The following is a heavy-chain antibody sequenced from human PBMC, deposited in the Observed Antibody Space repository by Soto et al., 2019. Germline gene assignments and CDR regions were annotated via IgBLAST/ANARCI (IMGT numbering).Heavy chain of an antibody. D-gene: IGHD2-8*01. Sequence: ILSCAASGFTFRNNVLSWVRQAPGKGLDWVSGIIGSGRDTYYADSVKGRFTISRDNSKNMVFLQMSSLRAEDTALYYCAKNGLDNSPSAIDSWGPGTLVTVSS. V-gene: IGHV3-23*01. CDR3: AKNGLDNSPSAIDS. CDR2: IIGSGRDT. CDR1: GFTFRNNV. J-gene: IGHJ4*02.